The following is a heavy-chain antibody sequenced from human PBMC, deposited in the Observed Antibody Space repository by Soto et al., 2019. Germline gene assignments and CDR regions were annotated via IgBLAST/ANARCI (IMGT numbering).Heavy chain of an antibody. CDR2: VYHNGNT. CDR3: ARRERYYGSPGWFDP. Sequence: SETLSLTCAVSGGSINDFAYYWGWIRQPPGKGLEWIGTVYHNGNTYYNPSLKSRVTISVDTAKNQFSLKVTSVTAADTAIYFCARRERYYGSPGWFDPWGQGTLVTVSS. D-gene: IGHD3-16*01. V-gene: IGHV4-39*01. J-gene: IGHJ5*02. CDR1: GGSINDFAYY.